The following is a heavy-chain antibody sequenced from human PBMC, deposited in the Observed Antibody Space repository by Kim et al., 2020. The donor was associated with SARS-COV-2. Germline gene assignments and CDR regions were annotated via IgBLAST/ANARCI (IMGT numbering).Heavy chain of an antibody. CDR2: ISGSGGST. V-gene: IGHV3-23*01. CDR3: AKDPGNYYDSSGYYAN. CDR1: GFTFSSYA. Sequence: GGSLRLSCAASGFTFSSYAMSWVRQAPGKGLEWVSAISGSGGSTYYADSVKGRFTISRDNSKNTLYLQMNSLRAEDTAVYYCAKDPGNYYDSSGYYANWGQGTLVTVSS. D-gene: IGHD3-22*01. J-gene: IGHJ4*02.